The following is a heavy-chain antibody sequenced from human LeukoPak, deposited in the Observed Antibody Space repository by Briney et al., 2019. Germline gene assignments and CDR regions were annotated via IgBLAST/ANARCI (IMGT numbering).Heavy chain of an antibody. CDR1: GLTFSTYA. CDR3: AKVFESVVTPNDY. J-gene: IGHJ4*02. Sequence: GGPRRLPCAAPGLTFSTYAMAWFRQAPGKGLDWFSALSGGGSSTYYADSVKGPFTISRDNTNNTLYLQMHSLTAEDTAVYYCAKVFESVVTPNDYWGQGTLVTVSS. D-gene: IGHD2-21*02. CDR2: LSGGGSST. V-gene: IGHV3-23*01.